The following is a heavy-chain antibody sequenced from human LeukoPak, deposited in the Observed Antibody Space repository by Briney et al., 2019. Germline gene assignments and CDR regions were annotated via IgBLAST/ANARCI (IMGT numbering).Heavy chain of an antibody. J-gene: IGHJ4*02. D-gene: IGHD6-13*01. CDR2: VHYTGSN. V-gene: IGHV4-59*08. CDR3: ASLVRQHLVHGPLDY. CDR1: GGFINIYY. Sequence: SETLSLTCCLSGGFINIYYWRWIRQPPGKGREWIGYVHYTGSNNYNPPLKSRVTMSGHTPKNQFSLKLNSVTASDTAVFYCASLVRQHLVHGPLDYWGQGTLVTFSS.